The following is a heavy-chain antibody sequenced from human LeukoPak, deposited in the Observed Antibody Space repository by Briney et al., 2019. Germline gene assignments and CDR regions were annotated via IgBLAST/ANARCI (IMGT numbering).Heavy chain of an antibody. D-gene: IGHD5-12*01. J-gene: IGHJ4*02. CDR2: VSGSGGST. Sequence: GGSLRLSCAASGFTFSSYAMSWVRQAPGKGLEWVSTVSGSGGSTYYADSVKGRFTISRDNSKNTLYLQMNSLRAEDTAIYYCAKHQSDYWEFDYWGQGTLVTVSS. CDR1: GFTFSSYA. CDR3: AKHQSDYWEFDY. V-gene: IGHV3-23*01.